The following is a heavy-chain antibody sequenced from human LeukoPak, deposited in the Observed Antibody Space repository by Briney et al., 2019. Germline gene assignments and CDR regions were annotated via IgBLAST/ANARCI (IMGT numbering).Heavy chain of an antibody. CDR1: GGSISSSSYY. D-gene: IGHD5-24*01. V-gene: IGHV4-39*07. CDR2: IYYSGST. CDR3: ARWVTNVEMATIPTLGFDY. J-gene: IGHJ4*02. Sequence: SETLSLTCIVSGGSISSSSYYWGWIRQPPGKGLEWIGSIYYSGSTYYNPSLKSRVTISVDTSKNQFSLKLSSVTAADTAVYYCARWVTNVEMATIPTLGFDYWGQGTLVTASS.